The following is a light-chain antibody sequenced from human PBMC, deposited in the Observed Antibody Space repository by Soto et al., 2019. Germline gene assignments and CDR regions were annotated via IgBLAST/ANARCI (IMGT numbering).Light chain of an antibody. J-gene: IGKJ3*01. CDR1: QGISSY. Sequence: IQLTQSPSSLSASVGDRVTITCRASQGISSYLGWYQQKPGKAPNLLIYDASTLHSGVPSRFSGGGSGTDFTLTISGLQPDDFAVYFCQQRSNWPFTFGPGTTVDFK. V-gene: IGKV1-9*01. CDR3: QQRSNWPFT. CDR2: DAS.